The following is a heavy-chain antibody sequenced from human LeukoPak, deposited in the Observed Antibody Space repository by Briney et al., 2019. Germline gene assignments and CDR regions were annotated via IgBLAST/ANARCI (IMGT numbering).Heavy chain of an antibody. CDR2: LTRSGAHP. J-gene: IGHJ4*02. D-gene: IGHD1-1*01. CDR3: VKAYGSSAPWTFDS. CDR1: EFPFSKCS. V-gene: IGHV3-23*01. Sequence: GGSLRLSCAASEFPFSKCSKSGVRRAPARGRVWGSTLTRSGAHPPNADSDNDQFPISRHNATDTLYLQLYSLRADDPAVYSSVKAYGSSAPWTFDSWGQGTLVSVSS.